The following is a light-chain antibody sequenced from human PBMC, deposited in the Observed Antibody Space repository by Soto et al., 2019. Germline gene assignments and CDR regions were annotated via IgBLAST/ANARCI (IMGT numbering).Light chain of an antibody. J-gene: IGKJ2*02. CDR3: QQFDSVPRT. CDR2: DAS. V-gene: IGKV1-33*01. Sequence: IQMTQSPSSLSAAVGDRVTITCQASQDIKNYLIWYQQKPGKAPKLLIYDASSLGTGVSSRFSGSGSGTYFTLTISSLQHEDIATYYCQQFDSVPRTFGQGTKLEIK. CDR1: QDIKNY.